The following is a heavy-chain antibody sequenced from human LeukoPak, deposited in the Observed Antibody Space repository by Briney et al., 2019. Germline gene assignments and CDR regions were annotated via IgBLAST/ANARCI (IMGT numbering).Heavy chain of an antibody. J-gene: IGHJ4*02. Sequence: ASVKVSCKASGYTFTSYGISLVRQAPGQGLEWMGWISAYNGNTNYAQKLQGRVTMTTDTSTSTAYMELRSLRSDDTAVYYCARDPDPYYDFWSGYYYYLDYWGEGTRVTVSS. CDR3: ARDPDPYYDFWSGYYYYLDY. D-gene: IGHD3-3*01. V-gene: IGHV1-18*01. CDR1: GYTFTSYG. CDR2: ISAYNGNT.